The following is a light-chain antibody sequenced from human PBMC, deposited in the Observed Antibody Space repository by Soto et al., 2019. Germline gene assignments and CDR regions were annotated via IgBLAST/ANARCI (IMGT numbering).Light chain of an antibody. CDR3: QSYDSSLSGSV. J-gene: IGLJ2*01. CDR1: SSNIGAGYD. CDR2: DNS. V-gene: IGLV1-40*01. Sequence: QPVLTQPPSVSGAPGQTVTISCTGSSSNIGAGYDVHWYQQLPGTAPKLLIYDNSNRPSGVPDRFSGSKSGTSASLAITGLQAEDEADYYCQSYDSSLSGSVFGGGTKLTVL.